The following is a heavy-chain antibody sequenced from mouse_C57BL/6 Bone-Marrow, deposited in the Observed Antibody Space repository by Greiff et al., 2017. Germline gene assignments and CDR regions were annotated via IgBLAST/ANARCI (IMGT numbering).Heavy chain of an antibody. CDR2: ILPGSGST. J-gene: IGHJ4*01. CDR3: ARMGLRYAIDY. D-gene: IGHD2-4*01. V-gene: IGHV1-9*01. Sequence: QVQLQQSGAELMKPGASVKLSCKATGYTFSGSWIEWVKQRPGHGLEWIGEILPGSGSTNYNEKFKGKATFTADTSSNTAYMQLSSLTTKDTAIYYCARMGLRYAIDYWGQGTSVTVSS. CDR1: GYTFSGSW.